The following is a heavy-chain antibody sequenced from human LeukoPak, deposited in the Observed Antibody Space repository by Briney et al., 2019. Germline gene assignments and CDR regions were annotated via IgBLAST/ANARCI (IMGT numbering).Heavy chain of an antibody. D-gene: IGHD3-22*01. CDR2: TYSGGST. CDR3: ARDLSDSSGYYAY. V-gene: IGHV3-66*01. Sequence: GGSLRLSCAASGFTVSSNYISWVRQAPGKGLEWVSVTYSGGSTYYADSVKGRFTISRDNSKNTLYLQMNSLRAEDTAVYYCARDLSDSSGYYAYWGQGTLVTVSS. J-gene: IGHJ4*02. CDR1: GFTVSSNY.